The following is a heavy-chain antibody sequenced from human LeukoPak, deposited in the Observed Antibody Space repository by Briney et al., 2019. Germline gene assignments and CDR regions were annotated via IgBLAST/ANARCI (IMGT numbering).Heavy chain of an antibody. J-gene: IGHJ4*02. V-gene: IGHV1-2*06. Sequence: ASVKVSCKASGYTFTGYYMHWVRQAPGQGREWMGRINPNSGGTNYAQKFQGRVTMTRDTSISTAYMELSRLRSDDKAVYYCARVHCTNVVCYLFDYWGQGTLVTVSS. CDR1: GYTFTGYY. CDR2: INPNSGGT. D-gene: IGHD2-8*01. CDR3: ARVHCTNVVCYLFDY.